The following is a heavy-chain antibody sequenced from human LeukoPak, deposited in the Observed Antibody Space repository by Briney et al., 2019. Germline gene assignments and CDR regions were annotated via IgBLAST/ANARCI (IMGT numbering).Heavy chain of an antibody. Sequence: SVKVSCKASGFTFTSSAVQWVRQARGQRLEWIGWIVVGSGNTNYAQKFQERVTITRDMSTSTAYMELSSLRSEDTAVYYCAAAATITDYYYYGMDVWGQGTTVTVSS. V-gene: IGHV1-58*01. CDR3: AAAATITDYYYYGMDV. CDR2: IVVGSGNT. CDR1: GFTFTSSA. J-gene: IGHJ6*02. D-gene: IGHD5-12*01.